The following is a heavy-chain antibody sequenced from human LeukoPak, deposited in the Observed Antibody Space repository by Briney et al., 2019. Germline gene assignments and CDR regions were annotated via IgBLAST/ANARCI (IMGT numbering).Heavy chain of an antibody. CDR1: GYTFTSYY. J-gene: IGHJ3*02. CDR2: INPSGGST. D-gene: IGHD2-2*03. Sequence: ASVKVSCKASGYTFTSYYMHWVRQAPGQGLEWMGIINPSGGSTSYAQKFQGRVTMTRDTSTSTVYMELSSLRSEDTAVYYCARDFGYCSSTSCYENAFDIWGRGTMVTVSS. V-gene: IGHV1-46*01. CDR3: ARDFGYCSSTSCYENAFDI.